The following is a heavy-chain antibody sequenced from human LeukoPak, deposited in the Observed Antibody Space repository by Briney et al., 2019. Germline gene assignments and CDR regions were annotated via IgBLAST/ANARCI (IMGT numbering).Heavy chain of an antibody. Sequence: GGSLRLSGAAPGFTFSSYAMTWVRQAPGKGLEWVSAISGSGAGTYYADSVKGRFTISRDNSKNTLYLQMNSLRAEDTAVYYCAKDLGKSDYWGQGTLVTVSS. CDR1: GFTFSSYA. CDR2: ISGSGAGT. CDR3: AKDLGKSDY. J-gene: IGHJ4*02. V-gene: IGHV3-23*01. D-gene: IGHD7-27*01.